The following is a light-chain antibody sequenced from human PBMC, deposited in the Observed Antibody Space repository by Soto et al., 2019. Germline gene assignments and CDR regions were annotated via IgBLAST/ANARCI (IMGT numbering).Light chain of an antibody. CDR1: QSVSRY. J-gene: IGKJ1*01. CDR3: QQSYSNPRT. CDR2: DVS. V-gene: IGKV1-39*01. Sequence: DIQMTQSPSSLSASVGDRVTISCRASQSVSRYLNWYQQKAGKAPNLLIYDVSTLESGVPSRFSGTGSGTDLTLTISSLQPEDFATYYCQQSYSNPRTFGQGTKVEIK.